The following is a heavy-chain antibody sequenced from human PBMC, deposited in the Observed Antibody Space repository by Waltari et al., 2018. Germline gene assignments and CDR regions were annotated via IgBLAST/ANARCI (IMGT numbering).Heavy chain of an antibody. CDR2: ITGSGDYT. CDR3: ARETSGPDY. CDR1: GFTFSNYY. D-gene: IGHD5-12*01. Sequence: QVQLVASGGGLVKPGGSLRLSCAASGFTFSNYYISWIRQTSGKGLEWVSFITGSGDYTNYADSVKGRFTISRDNAKNSLYLQMNRLRDEDTAIYYCARETSGPDYWGQGTLVTVSS. V-gene: IGHV3-11*06. J-gene: IGHJ4*02.